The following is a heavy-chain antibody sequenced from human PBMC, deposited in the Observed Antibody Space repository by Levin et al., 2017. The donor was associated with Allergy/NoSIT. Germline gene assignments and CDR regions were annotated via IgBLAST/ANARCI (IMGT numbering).Heavy chain of an antibody. CDR1: GDSISGGTLY. J-gene: IGHJ6*02. CDR2: IHHSGSA. D-gene: IGHD3-10*01. Sequence: SQTLSLTCTVSGDSISGGTLYWSWIRQRPGKGLEWIGFIHHSGSAYYNPSLKSRLTMSLDTSKSQFSLRVTSVTVADTAVYYCARDECAWLGECYGMDVWGQGTTVIVSS. CDR3: ARDECAWLGECYGMDV. V-gene: IGHV4-31*03.